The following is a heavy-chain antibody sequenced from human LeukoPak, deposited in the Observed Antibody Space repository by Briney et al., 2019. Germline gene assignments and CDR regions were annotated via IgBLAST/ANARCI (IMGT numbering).Heavy chain of an antibody. CDR2: INPNSGGT. D-gene: IGHD7-27*01. Sequence: ASVKVSCKASGYTFTGYYMHWVRQAPGQGLEWMGWINPNSGGTNYAQKFQGRVTMTRDTSISTAYMELSRLRSDDTAVYYCARVTGDYGEEDYWGQGTLVTDSS. CDR3: ARVTGDYGEEDY. V-gene: IGHV1-2*02. CDR1: GYTFTGYY. J-gene: IGHJ4*02.